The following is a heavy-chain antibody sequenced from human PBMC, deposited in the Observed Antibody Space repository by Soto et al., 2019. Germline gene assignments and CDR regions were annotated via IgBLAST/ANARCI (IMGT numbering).Heavy chain of an antibody. Sequence: VQLVQSGVEVKKPGASVKVSCKASGYTFTNYGISWVRQAPGQGLEWMGWINTYNGNTNYAQKAESRATLTTETSTSTAYMELRSLSPDDTAVYYCARERLYSARATDRFDIWGQGTMLTVSS. CDR3: ARERLYSARATDRFDI. J-gene: IGHJ3*02. CDR1: GYTFTNYG. CDR2: INTYNGNT. D-gene: IGHD6-13*01. V-gene: IGHV1-18*01.